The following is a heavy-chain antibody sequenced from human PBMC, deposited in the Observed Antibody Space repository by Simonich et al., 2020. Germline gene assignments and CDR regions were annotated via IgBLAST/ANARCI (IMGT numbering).Heavy chain of an antibody. CDR2: IYHVGRT. J-gene: IGHJ6*02. CDR3: ARVGYSNYYYYGMDV. D-gene: IGHD6-13*01. Sequence: QVKLQESGPGLVKPSETLSLTCAVSGYSISSGYYWGWIRTPPGKGLEWIWGIYHVGRTYYNPSLKVRVTISVDTSKNQFSLKLSSVTAADTAVYYCARVGYSNYYYYGMDVWGQGTTVTVSS. V-gene: IGHV4-38-2*01. CDR1: GYSISSGYY.